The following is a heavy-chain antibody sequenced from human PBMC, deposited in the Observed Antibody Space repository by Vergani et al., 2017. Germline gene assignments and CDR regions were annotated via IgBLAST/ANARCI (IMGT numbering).Heavy chain of an antibody. Sequence: VQLQESGPGLVKPSETLSLTCTVSGGSISSYYWSWIRQPPGKGLEWIGYIYYSGSTNYNPSLKSRVTISVDTSKNQFSLKLSSVTAADTAVYYCASIYCGGDCYPNYWGQGTLVTVSS. V-gene: IGHV4-59*01. J-gene: IGHJ4*02. CDR3: ASIYCGGDCYPNY. CDR2: IYYSGST. CDR1: GGSISSYY. D-gene: IGHD2-21*01.